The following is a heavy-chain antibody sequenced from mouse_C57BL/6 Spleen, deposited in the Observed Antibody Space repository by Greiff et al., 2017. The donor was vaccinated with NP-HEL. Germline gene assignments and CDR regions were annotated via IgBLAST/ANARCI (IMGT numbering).Heavy chain of an antibody. J-gene: IGHJ2*01. CDR1: GYTFTSYW. D-gene: IGHD1-1*01. CDR2: IDPNSGGT. Sequence: QVQLQQPGAELVKPGASVKLSCKASGYTFTSYWMHWVKQRPGRGLEWIGGIDPNSGGTKYNEKFKRKATLTVDKPSSTAYMQLSSLTSEDSAVDYCARFSYYGSSFDYWGQGTTLTVSS. V-gene: IGHV1-72*01. CDR3: ARFSYYGSSFDY.